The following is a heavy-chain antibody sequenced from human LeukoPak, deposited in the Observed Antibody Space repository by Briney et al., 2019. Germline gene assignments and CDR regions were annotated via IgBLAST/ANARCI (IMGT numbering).Heavy chain of an antibody. CDR2: ISGSGGST. J-gene: IGHJ4*02. CDR1: GFTFSSYA. CDR3: AKDRRDCSGGSCYFGWGY. Sequence: PGGSLRLSCAASGFTFSSYAMSWVRQAPGKGLEWVSTISGSGGSTYYADSVKGRFTISRDNSKNTLYLQMNSLRAEDTAVYYCAKDRRDCSGGSCYFGWGYWGQGTLVTVSS. D-gene: IGHD2-15*01. V-gene: IGHV3-23*01.